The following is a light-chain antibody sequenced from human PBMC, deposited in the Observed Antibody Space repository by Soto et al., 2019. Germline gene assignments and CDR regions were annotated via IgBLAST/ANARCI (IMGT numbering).Light chain of an antibody. CDR2: EVN. Sequence: QSALTQPASVSGSPGQSITISCTGTSSDIGGYNYVSWYLQHPGKAPKLLIYEVNNRPSGVSNRFSGSRSGNTASLTISGLQTGDEADYYCSSFTGGSTLVVFGGGTELTVL. J-gene: IGLJ2*01. CDR1: SSDIGGYNY. V-gene: IGLV2-14*01. CDR3: SSFTGGSTLVV.